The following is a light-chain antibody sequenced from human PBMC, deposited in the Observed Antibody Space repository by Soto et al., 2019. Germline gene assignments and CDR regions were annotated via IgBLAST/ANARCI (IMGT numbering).Light chain of an antibody. J-gene: IGKJ1*01. CDR2: AAS. V-gene: IGKV3-20*01. Sequence: EIVLTQSPGTLSLSPGERATLSCRASQSVSSSYLAWYQQKPGQAPRLFIYAASIRATGIPDRFSGSGSGTDFTLTISSLEPEDFAVYYCQQYGLSPRTFGRGTKVELK. CDR1: QSVSSSY. CDR3: QQYGLSPRT.